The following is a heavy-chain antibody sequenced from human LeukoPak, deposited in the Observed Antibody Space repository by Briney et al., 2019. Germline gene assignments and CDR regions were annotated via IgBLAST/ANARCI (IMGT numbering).Heavy chain of an antibody. CDR2: IYTSGST. CDR1: GGSMISGSIRTYS. J-gene: IGHJ4*02. Sequence: SETLSLTRTVSGGSMISGSIRTYSWSWVRQPAGKGLEWIGRIYTSGSTNYTPSLESRVTMSVDTSKNQFSLKLNSVTAADTAVYYCARGAPSAYWGQGTLVTVSS. V-gene: IGHV4-4*07. CDR3: ARGAPSAY.